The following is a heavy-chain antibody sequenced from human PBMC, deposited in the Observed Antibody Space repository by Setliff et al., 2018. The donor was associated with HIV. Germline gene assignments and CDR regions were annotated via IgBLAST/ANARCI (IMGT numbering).Heavy chain of an antibody. CDR2: ISSSSSYI. J-gene: IGHJ4*02. CDR1: GFTFSSYS. D-gene: IGHD2-2*01. Sequence: PGGSLRLSCAASGFTFSSYSMNWVRQAPGKGLEWVSSISSSSSYIYYADSVKGRFTISRDNAKNSLYLQMNSLRAEDTAVYYCARDQARGIVVVPAFDYWGRGTLVTVSS. V-gene: IGHV3-21*01. CDR3: ARDQARGIVVVPAFDY.